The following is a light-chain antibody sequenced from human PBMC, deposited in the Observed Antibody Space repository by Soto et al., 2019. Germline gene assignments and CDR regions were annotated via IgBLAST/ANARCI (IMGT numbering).Light chain of an antibody. J-gene: IGKJ4*01. V-gene: IGKV3-20*01. Sequence: EIVLTQSPGTLSLSPGERATLSCRASQSVSSSYLAWYQQKPGQAPRLLIYGASSRATGIPDRFSGSGSGTDLTITISRLEPEDFAVYYCQQYGSSLPFGGGTKVEIK. CDR2: GAS. CDR3: QQYGSSLP. CDR1: QSVSSSY.